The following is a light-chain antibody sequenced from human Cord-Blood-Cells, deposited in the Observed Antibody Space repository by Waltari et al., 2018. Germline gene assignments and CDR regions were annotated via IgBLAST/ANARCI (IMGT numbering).Light chain of an antibody. Sequence: QSALTQPASVSGPPGLSRTISCTGTSSDFGSYNLVSWYQQHPGKAPKLMIYEVSKRPSGVSNRFSGSKSGNTASLTISGLQAEDEADYYCCSYAGSSTFVVFGGGTKLTVL. CDR1: SSDFGSYNL. V-gene: IGLV2-23*02. CDR2: EVS. J-gene: IGLJ2*01. CDR3: CSYAGSSTFVV.